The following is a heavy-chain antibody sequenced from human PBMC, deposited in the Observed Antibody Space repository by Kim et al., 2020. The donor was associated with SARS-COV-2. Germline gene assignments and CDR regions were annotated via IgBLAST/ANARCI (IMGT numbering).Heavy chain of an antibody. J-gene: IGHJ4*02. D-gene: IGHD6-25*01. CDR3: VKSGY. Sequence: SSKGGSTYYADSVKGRFTISRDNSKNTLYLQMSSLRAEDTAVYYCVKSGYWGQGTLVTVSS. CDR2: SSKGGST. V-gene: IGHV3-64D*09.